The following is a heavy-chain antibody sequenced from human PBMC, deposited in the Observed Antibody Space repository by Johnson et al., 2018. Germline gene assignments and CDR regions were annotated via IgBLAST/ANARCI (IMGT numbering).Heavy chain of an antibody. Sequence: VQLVQSGGGLVQPGGSLRLCCAASGFPVSDHYMDWVRPAPGTGLEWVGRTRDTSHSYTTEYAAAVKGRFTISRDDSKNSLYLQMNSLKPEDTAVYYCTAAPSRLDYWGQGILVTVSS. V-gene: IGHV3-72*01. J-gene: IGHJ4*02. CDR3: TAAPSRLDY. CDR2: TRDTSHSYTT. CDR1: GFPVSDHY. D-gene: IGHD6-25*01.